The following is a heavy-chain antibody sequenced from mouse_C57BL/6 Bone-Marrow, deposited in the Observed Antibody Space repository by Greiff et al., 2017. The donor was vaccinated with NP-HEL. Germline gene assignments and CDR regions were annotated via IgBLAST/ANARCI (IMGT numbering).Heavy chain of an antibody. CDR2: IRNKANGYTT. CDR1: GFTFTDYY. CDR3: ARCFTGAPAWFAY. V-gene: IGHV7-3*01. Sequence: EVKLVESGGGLVQPGGSLSLSCAASGFTFTDYYMSWVRQPPGKALEWLGFIRNKANGYTTEYSASVKGRFTISRDNSQSILYLQMNALRAEDSATYYCARCFTGAPAWFAYWGQGTLVTVSA. J-gene: IGHJ3*01. D-gene: IGHD4-1*01.